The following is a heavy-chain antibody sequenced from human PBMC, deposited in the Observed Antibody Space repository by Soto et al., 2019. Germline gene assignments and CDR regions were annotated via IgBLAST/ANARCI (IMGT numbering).Heavy chain of an antibody. CDR2: INPNSGGT. CDR3: ARDGLYYDFWSGSRQNYYYYYGMDV. Sequence: ASVKVSCKASGYTFTGYYMHWVRQAPGQGLEWMGWINPNSGGTNYAQKFQGWVTMTRDTSISTAYMELSRLRSDDTAVYYCARDGLYYDFWSGSRQNYYYYYGMDVWGQGTTVTAP. CDR1: GYTFTGYY. V-gene: IGHV1-2*04. D-gene: IGHD3-3*01. J-gene: IGHJ6*02.